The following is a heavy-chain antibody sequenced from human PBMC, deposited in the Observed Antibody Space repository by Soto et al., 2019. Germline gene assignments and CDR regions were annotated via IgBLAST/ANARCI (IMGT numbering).Heavy chain of an antibody. CDR1: GGTFSSYT. D-gene: IGHD1-1*01. CDR2: IIPILGIA. Sequence: QVQLVQSGAEVKKPGSSVKVSCKASGGTFSSYTISWVRQAPGQGLEWMGRIIPILGIANYAQKFQGRVTITAEKSTSTADMELSSLRSEDTAVYYCARAVGTDDYFDYWGQGTLVTVSS. V-gene: IGHV1-69*02. J-gene: IGHJ4*02. CDR3: ARAVGTDDYFDY.